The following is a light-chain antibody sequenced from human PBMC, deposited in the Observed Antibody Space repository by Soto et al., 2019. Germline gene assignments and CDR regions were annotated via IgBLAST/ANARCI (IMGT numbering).Light chain of an antibody. CDR2: RAS. CDR1: QSVSSSY. V-gene: IGKV3-20*01. J-gene: IGKJ5*01. Sequence: PGERATLSCRASQSVSSSYLAWYQQKPGQAPKVLIYRASSRATGIPDRFSGSGSGTDFTLTISSLEPEDFAVYYCQQYSKWPITFGQGTRLEIK. CDR3: QQYSKWPIT.